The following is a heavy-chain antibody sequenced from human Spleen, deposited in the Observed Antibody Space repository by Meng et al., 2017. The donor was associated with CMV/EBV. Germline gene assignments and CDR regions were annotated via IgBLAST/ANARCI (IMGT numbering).Heavy chain of an antibody. CDR1: GFRFSNYG. D-gene: IGHD7-27*01. CDR3: AKDLYELGPFDS. J-gene: IGHJ4*02. Sequence: GESLKISCAASGFRFSNYGMSWVRQAPGKGLEWVSAITGNGGTKYYVDSAKGRFTISRDNSKNTLYLQMNSLRVEDTAVYYCAKDLYELGPFDSWGQGTLVTVSS. CDR2: ITGNGGTK. V-gene: IGHV3-23*01.